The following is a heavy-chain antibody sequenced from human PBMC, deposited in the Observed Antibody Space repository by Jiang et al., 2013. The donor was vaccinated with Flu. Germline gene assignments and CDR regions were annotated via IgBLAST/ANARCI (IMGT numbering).Heavy chain of an antibody. D-gene: IGHD1-26*01. Sequence: FQGQVTISADKSISTAYLQWSSLKASDTAMYYCARQVNMGATTRYFDYWGQGTLVTVSS. V-gene: IGHV5-51*01. J-gene: IGHJ4*02. CDR3: ARQVNMGATTRYFDY.